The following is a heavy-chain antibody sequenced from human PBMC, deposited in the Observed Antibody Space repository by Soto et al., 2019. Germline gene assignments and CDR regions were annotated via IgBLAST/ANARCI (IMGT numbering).Heavy chain of an antibody. CDR1: GYSFTSYW. D-gene: IGHD3-22*01. J-gene: IGHJ6*02. CDR3: ARHRYYYDSSGQLYGMDV. CDR2: NDPSDSYT. Sequence: PGESLKISCKGSGYSFTSYWISWVRQMPGKGLEWMGRNDPSDSYTNYSPSFQGHVTISADKSISTAYLQWSSLKASDTAMYYCARHRYYYDSSGQLYGMDVWGQGTTVTVSS. V-gene: IGHV5-10-1*01.